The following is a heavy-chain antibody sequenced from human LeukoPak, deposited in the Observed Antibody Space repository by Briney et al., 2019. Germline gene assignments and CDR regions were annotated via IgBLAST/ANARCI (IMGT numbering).Heavy chain of an antibody. D-gene: IGHD3-3*01. CDR1: GGTFSTYA. CDR2: IIPILGTA. CDR3: ARGGRAPLRFLEWLQSPHAFDI. Sequence: GASVKVSCKASGGTFSTYAISWVRQAPGQGPEWMGGIIPILGTANYAQKFQGRVTITADESTSTAYMELSSLRSEDTAVYYCARGGRAPLRFLEWLQSPHAFDIWGQGTMVTVSS. J-gene: IGHJ3*02. V-gene: IGHV1-69*13.